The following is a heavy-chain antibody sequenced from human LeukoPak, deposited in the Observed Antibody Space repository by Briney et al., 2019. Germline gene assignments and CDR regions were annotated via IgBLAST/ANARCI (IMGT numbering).Heavy chain of an antibody. CDR2: IYYSGST. Sequence: SETLPLTCSVSGGSMSYYYWSWIRQPPGKRLEWIGYIYYSGSTNYNPSLKSRVTISVDTSKNQFSLKLSSVTAADTAVYYCARLVGSSSYYFDYWGQGTLVTGSS. V-gene: IGHV4-59*01. CDR1: GGSMSYYY. J-gene: IGHJ4*02. D-gene: IGHD6-13*01. CDR3: ARLVGSSSYYFDY.